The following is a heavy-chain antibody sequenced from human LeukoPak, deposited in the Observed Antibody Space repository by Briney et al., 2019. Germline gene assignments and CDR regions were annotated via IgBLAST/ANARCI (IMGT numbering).Heavy chain of an antibody. CDR1: SGSLSGYY. CDR3: ARRYCSSTSCLYFDY. D-gene: IGHD2-2*01. V-gene: IGHV4-39*01. Sequence: SETLSLTCAVYSGSLSGYYWGWIRQPPGKGLEWIGSIYYSGTTYYDPSLKSRVTISVDTSKNQFSLKLSSVTAADTAVYYCARRYCSSTSCLYFDYWGQGALVTVSS. CDR2: IYYSGTT. J-gene: IGHJ4*02.